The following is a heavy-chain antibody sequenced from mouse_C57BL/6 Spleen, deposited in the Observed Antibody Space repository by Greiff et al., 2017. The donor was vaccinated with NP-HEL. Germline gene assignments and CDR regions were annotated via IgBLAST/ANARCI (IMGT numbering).Heavy chain of an antibody. D-gene: IGHD1-1*01. CDR3: ASAVADYFDY. CDR2: IDPSDSYT. V-gene: IGHV1-69*01. CDR1: GYTFTSYW. J-gene: IGHJ2*01. Sequence: QVQLKESGAELVMPGASVKLSCKASGYTFTSYWMHWVKQRPGQGLEWIGEIDPSDSYTNYNQKFKGKSTLTVDKSSSTAYMQLSSLTSEDSAVYYCASAVADYFDYWGQGTTLTVSS.